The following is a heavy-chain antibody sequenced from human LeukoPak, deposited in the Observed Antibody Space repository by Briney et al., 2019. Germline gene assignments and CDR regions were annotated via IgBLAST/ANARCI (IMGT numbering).Heavy chain of an antibody. CDR2: IRYDGSNK. J-gene: IGHJ4*02. V-gene: IGHV3-30*02. D-gene: IGHD2-21*01. CDR1: GFTFSSYA. CDR3: AKIPYCGGDCYSGSSY. Sequence: GGSLRLSCAASGFTFSSYAMHWVRQAPGKGLEWVAFIRYDGSNKNYADSVKGRFTISRDNSKNTLYLQMNSLRAEDTAVYYCAKIPYCGGDCYSGSSYWGQGTLVTVSS.